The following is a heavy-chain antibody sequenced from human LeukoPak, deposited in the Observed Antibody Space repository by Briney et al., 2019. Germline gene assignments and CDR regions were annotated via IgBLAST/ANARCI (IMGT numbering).Heavy chain of an antibody. J-gene: IGHJ3*02. CDR2: ICHSGST. CDR3: ARDFVKLYYYDSSGSTNAFDI. D-gene: IGHD3-22*01. Sequence: SETLSLTCTVSGYSISSGYYWGWIRQPPGKGLEWIGSICHSGSTYYNPSLKSRVTISVDTSKNQFSLKLSSVTAADTAVYYCARDFVKLYYYDSSGSTNAFDIWGQGTMVTVSS. CDR1: GYSISSGYY. V-gene: IGHV4-38-2*02.